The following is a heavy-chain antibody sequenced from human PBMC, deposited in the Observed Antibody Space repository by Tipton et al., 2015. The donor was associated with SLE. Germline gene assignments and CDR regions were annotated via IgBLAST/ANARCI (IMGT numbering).Heavy chain of an antibody. Sequence: TLSLTCTVSGGSISSYYWSWIRQHPGKGLEWIGYLHYSGSTNYNPSLKSRVSISVDTSKNQFSLKMSSVTVADTAVYYCARFHVKSYYEFDCWGQGTLVTVSS. CDR2: LHYSGST. CDR1: GGSISSYY. CDR3: ARFHVKSYYEFDC. V-gene: IGHV4-59*01. J-gene: IGHJ4*02. D-gene: IGHD3-10*01.